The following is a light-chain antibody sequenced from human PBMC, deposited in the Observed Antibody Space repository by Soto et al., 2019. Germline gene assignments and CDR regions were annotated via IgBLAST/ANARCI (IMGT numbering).Light chain of an antibody. CDR2: WAS. Sequence: DIVMTQSPDSLAVSLGERATINCKSSQSVLYSSNNKNYLAWYQQKPGQTPKLLIYWASTRESGVPDRFSGSGSGKDFTLPISSLQAEDVAVYYCQQYYSTPPYTFGQGTKLEIK. CDR3: QQYYSTPPYT. CDR1: QSVLYSSNNKNY. V-gene: IGKV4-1*01. J-gene: IGKJ2*01.